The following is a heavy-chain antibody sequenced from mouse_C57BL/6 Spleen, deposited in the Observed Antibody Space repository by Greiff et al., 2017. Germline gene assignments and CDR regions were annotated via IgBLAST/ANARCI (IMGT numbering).Heavy chain of an antibody. CDR3: ARGYYARGYFDV. CDR1: GYTFTSYW. D-gene: IGHD1-1*01. V-gene: IGHV1-69*01. J-gene: IGHJ1*03. CDR2: IDPSDSYT. Sequence: VQLQQPGAELVMPGASVKLSCKASGYTFTSYWMHWVKQRPGQGLEWIGEIDPSDSYTNYNQKFKGKSTLTVDKSSSTAYMQLSSLTSEDSAVYYCARGYYARGYFDVWGTGTTVTVSS.